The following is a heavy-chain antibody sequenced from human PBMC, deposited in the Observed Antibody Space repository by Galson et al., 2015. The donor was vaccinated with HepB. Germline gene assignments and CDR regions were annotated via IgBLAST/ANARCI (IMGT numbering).Heavy chain of an antibody. CDR2: IYWDDDK. D-gene: IGHD4-17*01. V-gene: IGHV2-5*02. CDR3: AHSPGYGDYEFGAFDI. CDR1: GFSLRTSGVG. J-gene: IGHJ3*02. Sequence: PALVKPTQTLTLTCTFSGFSLRTSGVGVGWIRQPPGKALEWLALIYWDDDKRYSPSLKSRLTITKDTSKNQVVLTMTNMDPVDTATYYCAHSPGYGDYEFGAFDIWGQGTMVTASS.